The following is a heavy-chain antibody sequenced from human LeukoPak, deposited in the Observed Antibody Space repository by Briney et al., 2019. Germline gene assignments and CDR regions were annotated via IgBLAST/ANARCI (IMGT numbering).Heavy chain of an antibody. Sequence: PSETQSLSCAVYGGSFSGHYWSWISQPPGKGLEWIGEINHSGSTNCNPSLKSLESISVDTSKNQFSLKLNSVTAADTAVFYCARVDSSGSHIWRFEHWGQGTLVTVSS. D-gene: IGHD3-22*01. CDR3: ARVDSSGSHIWRFEH. CDR1: GGSFSGHY. V-gene: IGHV4-34*01. CDR2: INHSGST. J-gene: IGHJ1*01.